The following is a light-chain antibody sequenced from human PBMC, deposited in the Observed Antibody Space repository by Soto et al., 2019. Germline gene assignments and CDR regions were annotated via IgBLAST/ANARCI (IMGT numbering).Light chain of an antibody. CDR1: QGISTF. J-gene: IGKJ4*01. CDR2: TSS. CDR3: QKHDGAPLT. V-gene: IGKV1-27*01. Sequence: DIQMTQSPSSLSASVGDRVTITCRASQGISTFLAWYQQKPGKVPKLLIHTSSTLQSGVSSRFSGSGSGTHFTLTISSLQPEDVATYYCQKHDGAPLTFGGGTKVDIK.